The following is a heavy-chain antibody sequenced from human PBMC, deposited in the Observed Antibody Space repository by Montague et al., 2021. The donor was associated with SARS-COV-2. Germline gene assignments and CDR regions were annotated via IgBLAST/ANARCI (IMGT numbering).Heavy chain of an antibody. CDR1: GGSISSSSYY. Sequence: SETLSLTCTVSGGSISSSSYYWGWIRQPPGQGLEWIVSNNYNRSTYYNPSLQSRVTISVDTSKNQFSLKLSSVTAADTAVYYCARVGRQRLVRLSGMDAWGQGAKVTVSS. CDR2: NNYNRST. D-gene: IGHD6-13*01. J-gene: IGHJ6*02. V-gene: IGHV4-39*07. CDR3: ARVGRQRLVRLSGMDA.